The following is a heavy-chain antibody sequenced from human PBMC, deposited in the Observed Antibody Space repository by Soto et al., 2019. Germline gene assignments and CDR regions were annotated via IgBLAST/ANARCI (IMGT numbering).Heavy chain of an antibody. J-gene: IGHJ6*02. D-gene: IGHD3-10*01. CDR3: VKGVRLTMVRGATFPHYYYYYGMDV. V-gene: IGHV3-64D*08. CDR1: GFTFSSYA. Sequence: GGSLRLSCSASGFTFSSYAMHWVRQAPGKGLEYVSAISSNGGSTYYADSVKGRFTISRDNSKNTLYLQMSSLRAEDTAVYYCVKGVRLTMVRGATFPHYYYYYGMDVWGQGTTVTVSS. CDR2: ISSNGGST.